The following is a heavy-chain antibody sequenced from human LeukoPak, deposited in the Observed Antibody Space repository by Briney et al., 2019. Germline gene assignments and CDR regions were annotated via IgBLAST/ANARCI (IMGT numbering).Heavy chain of an antibody. D-gene: IGHD3-10*01. CDR1: GFTFSSYG. CDR2: IRYDGSNK. Sequence: PGGSLRLSCAASGFTFSSYGMHWVRQAPGKGLEWVAFIRYDGSNKDYADSVRGRLTISRDNSKNTLYLEMNSLRAGDTAVYYCARGRKRDMVRGVIEFDYWGQGTLVTVSS. CDR3: ARGRKRDMVRGVIEFDY. J-gene: IGHJ4*02. V-gene: IGHV3-30*02.